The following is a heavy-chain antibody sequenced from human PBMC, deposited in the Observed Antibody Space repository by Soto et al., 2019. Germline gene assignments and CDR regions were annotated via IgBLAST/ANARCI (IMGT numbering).Heavy chain of an antibody. Sequence: SETLSLTCTVSGGSISSSSYYWGWIRQPPGKGLEWIGSIYYSGSTYYNPSLKSRVTISVDTSKNQFSLKLSSVTAADTAVYYCARHERVPAAMIAPNWFDPWGQGTLVTVSS. V-gene: IGHV4-39*01. J-gene: IGHJ5*02. CDR3: ARHERVPAAMIAPNWFDP. D-gene: IGHD2-2*01. CDR1: GGSISSSSYY. CDR2: IYYSGST.